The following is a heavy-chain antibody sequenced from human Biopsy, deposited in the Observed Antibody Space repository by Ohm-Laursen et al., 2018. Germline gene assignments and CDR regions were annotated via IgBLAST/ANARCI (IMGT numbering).Heavy chain of an antibody. CDR2: IYYSGST. D-gene: IGHD2/OR15-2a*01. J-gene: IGHJ6*02. V-gene: IGHV4-59*07. Sequence: SDTLSLTCSLSGGSISGYYWSWIRQTPGKGLEWIGYIYYSGSTNYNPSLKSRVTISVDTSKNQFSLRLNSVTAADTAVYYCARATNSTGWPYYYFYGMDVWGQGTTVTVSS. CDR3: ARATNSTGWPYYYFYGMDV. CDR1: GGSISGYY.